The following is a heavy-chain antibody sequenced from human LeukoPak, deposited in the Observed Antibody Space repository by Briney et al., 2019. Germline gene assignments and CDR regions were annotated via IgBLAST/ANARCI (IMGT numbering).Heavy chain of an antibody. CDR2: IYYSGST. V-gene: IGHV4-59*08. CDR3: ATRYGDYYYYYMDV. D-gene: IGHD4-17*01. CDR1: GGSISSYY. Sequence: SETLSLTCTVSGGSISSYYWSWIRQPPGKGLEWIGYIYYSGSTNYNPSLKSRVTISVDTSKNQFSLKLSSVTAAGTAVYYCATRYGDYYYYYMDVWGKGTTVTVSS. J-gene: IGHJ6*03.